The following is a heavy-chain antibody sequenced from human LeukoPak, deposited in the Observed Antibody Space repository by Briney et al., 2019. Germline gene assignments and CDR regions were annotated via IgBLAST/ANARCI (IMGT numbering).Heavy chain of an antibody. Sequence: SVKVSCKASGFTFTSSAMQWVRQARGQRLEWIGWIVVGSGNTNYAQKFQERVTITRNTSISTAYMELSSLRSEDTAVYYCARANGRSYYYYYYYMDVWGKGTTVTVSS. V-gene: IGHV1-58*02. CDR1: GFTFTSSA. CDR3: ARANGRSYYYYYYYMDV. CDR2: IVVGSGNT. J-gene: IGHJ6*03. D-gene: IGHD2-8*01.